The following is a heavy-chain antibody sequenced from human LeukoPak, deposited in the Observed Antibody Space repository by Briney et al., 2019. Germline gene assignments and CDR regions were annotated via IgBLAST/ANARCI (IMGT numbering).Heavy chain of an antibody. CDR3: TTDRDSGWYSTWVDY. Sequence: GGSLRLSCTASGFTFTNAWMNWVRQAPGKGLEWVGRMKSKTDGGTTDYAAPMKGRFTISRDDSKNTLYLQMNSLKPEDTAVYYCTTDRDSGWYSTWVDYWGQGTLVTVSS. CDR2: MKSKTDGGTT. CDR1: GFTFTNAW. D-gene: IGHD6-19*01. J-gene: IGHJ4*02. V-gene: IGHV3-15*05.